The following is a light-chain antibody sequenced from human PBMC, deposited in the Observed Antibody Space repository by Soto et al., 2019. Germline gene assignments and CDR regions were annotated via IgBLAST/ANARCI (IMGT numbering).Light chain of an antibody. Sequence: QSAPTQPPSASGSPGQSATISCTGTSSDVGGYNYVSWYQQYPGKAPKLMIYEVSKRPSGVPGRFSGSKSGNTASLTVSGLQAEDEADYYCETWDTNTRVFGGGTKLTVL. V-gene: IGLV2-8*01. CDR3: ETWDTNTRV. CDR1: SSDVGGYNY. J-gene: IGLJ3*02. CDR2: EVS.